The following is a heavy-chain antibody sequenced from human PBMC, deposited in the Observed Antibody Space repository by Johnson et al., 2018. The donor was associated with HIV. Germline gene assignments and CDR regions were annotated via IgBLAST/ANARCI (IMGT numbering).Heavy chain of an antibody. D-gene: IGHD3-22*01. CDR3: AKELADSSGYYADAFDI. CDR1: GFTFSSYG. Sequence: QVQLVESGGGLVKPGGSLRLSCAASGFTFSSYGIPWVRQAPGKGLEWVALIRYDGSNKYYGDFVQGRFSISRDNSKNTLYLQMNSLRAEDTAVYYCAKELADSSGYYADAFDIWGQGTMVTVSS. V-gene: IGHV3-30*02. CDR2: IRYDGSNK. J-gene: IGHJ3*02.